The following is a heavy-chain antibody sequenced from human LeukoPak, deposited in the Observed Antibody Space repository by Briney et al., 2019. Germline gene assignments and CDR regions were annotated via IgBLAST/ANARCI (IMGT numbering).Heavy chain of an antibody. CDR2: IIPVFNTA. D-gene: IGHD5-12*01. CDR3: ARCPWQRDGQGAYYFDY. CDR1: GYNFIGFY. V-gene: IGHV1-69*13. J-gene: IGHJ4*02. Sequence: SVKVSCKASGYNFIGFYIHWVRQAPGQGLEWMGGIIPVFNTADQAQKFQDRVTITADESTSTAYMELSSLRSEDTAVYYCARCPWQRDGQGAYYFDYWGQGTLVTVSS.